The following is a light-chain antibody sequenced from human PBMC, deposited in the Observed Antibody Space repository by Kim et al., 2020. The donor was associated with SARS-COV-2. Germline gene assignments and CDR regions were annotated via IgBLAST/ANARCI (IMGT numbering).Light chain of an antibody. CDR1: QSVSSNY. J-gene: IGKJ1*01. CDR3: QQYSTSPHT. Sequence: SPRERATLTCRASQSVSSNYVAWYQQKPGQAPRLLIYGASSRATGIPDRFSGSGSGTDFTLTIRRLEPEDFAVYYCQQYSTSPHTFGQGTKVDIK. CDR2: GAS. V-gene: IGKV3-20*01.